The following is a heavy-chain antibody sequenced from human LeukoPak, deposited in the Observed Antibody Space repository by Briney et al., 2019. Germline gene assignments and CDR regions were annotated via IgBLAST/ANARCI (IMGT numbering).Heavy chain of an antibody. Sequence: GGSLRLSCAASGFTFTNFWMSWVRQAPGKGLEWVSAISGSGGSTYYADSVKGRFTISRDNSKNTLYLQMNSLRAEDTAVYYCAKDISRNYYDSSGYLPPDYWGQGTLVTVSS. CDR1: GFTFTNFW. J-gene: IGHJ4*02. CDR2: ISGSGGST. CDR3: AKDISRNYYDSSGYLPPDY. V-gene: IGHV3-23*01. D-gene: IGHD3-22*01.